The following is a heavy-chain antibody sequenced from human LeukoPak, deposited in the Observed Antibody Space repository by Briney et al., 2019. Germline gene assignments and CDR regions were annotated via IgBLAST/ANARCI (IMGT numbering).Heavy chain of an antibody. D-gene: IGHD2-21*01. J-gene: IGHJ4*02. CDR2: IYDSGST. CDR3: ARHRVFCGGHFDY. V-gene: IGHV4-59*08. Sequence: SETLSLTCTVSDGSISSFYWSWIRQPPGKGLEWIGYIYDSGSTNYNPSLQSRVTISVDTSKNQFSLKLSSVTAADTAVYFCARHRVFCGGHFDYWGQGTLVTVSS. CDR1: DGSISSFY.